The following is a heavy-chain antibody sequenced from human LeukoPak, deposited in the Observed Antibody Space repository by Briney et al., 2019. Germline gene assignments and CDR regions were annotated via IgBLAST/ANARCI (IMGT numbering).Heavy chain of an antibody. D-gene: IGHD3-10*01. J-gene: IGHJ4*02. V-gene: IGHV3-21*01. Sequence: GSLRLSCAASGFTFSSYSMNWVRQAPGKGLEWVSSISSSSSYIYYADSVKGRFTISRDNAKNSLYLQMNSLRAEDTAVYYCARDWGFGDPYYFDYWGQGTLVTVSS. CDR3: ARDWGFGDPYYFDY. CDR2: ISSSSSYI. CDR1: GFTFSSYS.